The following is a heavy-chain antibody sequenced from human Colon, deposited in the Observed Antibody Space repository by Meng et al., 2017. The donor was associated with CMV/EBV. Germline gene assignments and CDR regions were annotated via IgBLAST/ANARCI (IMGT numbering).Heavy chain of an antibody. Sequence: GGSLRLSCAASGFTFSTYAMHWVRQAPGKGLEYVSAISTNGDITYYADSVKGRFTISRDNSKNTLYIQMNSLRAEDTAVYYCARDIGTTRYYYYYGMDVWGQGTTVTVSS. D-gene: IGHD2-2*01. CDR3: ARDIGTTRYYYYYGMDV. V-gene: IGHV3-64*02. J-gene: IGHJ6*02. CDR2: ISTNGDIT. CDR1: GFTFSTYA.